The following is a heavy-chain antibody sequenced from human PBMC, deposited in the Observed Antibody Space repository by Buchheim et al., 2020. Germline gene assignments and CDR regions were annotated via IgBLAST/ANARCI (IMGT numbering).Heavy chain of an antibody. CDR1: GYTFTAYP. CDR3: ARDWYDFWAGYYFDL. D-gene: IGHD3-3*01. J-gene: IGHJ5*02. Sequence: QVHLVQSGAELKKPGASMKVSCKVSGYTFTAYPIHWVRQAPGQGLEWMGRVRPNSGDTTYAEKFQGRLIFTTDTSVTTAFMELSGLTSDDTAVYYCARDWYDFWAGYYFDLWGQGTL. V-gene: IGHV1-2*06. CDR2: VRPNSGDT.